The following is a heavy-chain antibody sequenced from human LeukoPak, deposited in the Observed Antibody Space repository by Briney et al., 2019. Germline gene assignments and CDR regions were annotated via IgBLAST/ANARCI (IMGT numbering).Heavy chain of an antibody. CDR2: IYYSGST. J-gene: IGHJ4*02. CDR3: ARKGDYYDY. V-gene: IGHV4-59*01. CDR1: GGSISNYY. Sequence: PSETLSLTCTVSGGSISNYYWSWIRQPPGKGLEWIGFIYYSGSTNYNPSLKSRVTISVDTSKTQFSLKLSSVPAADTAVYYCARKGDYYDYWGQGTLVTVSS.